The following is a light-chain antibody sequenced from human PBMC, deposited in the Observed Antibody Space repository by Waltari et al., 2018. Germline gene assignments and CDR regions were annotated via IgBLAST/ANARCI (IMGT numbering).Light chain of an antibody. Sequence: QSALTQPRSVYGSPGQSVTISCTGTSSDVGGYNYVSWYQHHPGKAPKLMIYDVSKRPSGVPDRFSGSKSGNTASLTISGLQAEDEADYYCCSFAGSYTLGVFGGGTKLTVL. V-gene: IGLV2-11*01. CDR2: DVS. J-gene: IGLJ3*02. CDR3: CSFAGSYTLGV. CDR1: SSDVGGYNY.